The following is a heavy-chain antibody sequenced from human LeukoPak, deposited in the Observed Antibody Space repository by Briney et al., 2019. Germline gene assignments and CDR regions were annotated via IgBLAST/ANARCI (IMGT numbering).Heavy chain of an antibody. CDR2: ISSSGSTI. Sequence: GGSLRLSCAASGFTFSSYEMNWVRQAPGKGLEWVSYISSSGSTIYYADSVKGRFTISRDNAKNSLYLQMNSLRAEDTAVYYCARWNYYGSGSPYDYYYGMDVWGQGTTVTVSS. CDR1: GFTFSSYE. J-gene: IGHJ6*02. CDR3: ARWNYYGSGSPYDYYYGMDV. D-gene: IGHD3-10*01. V-gene: IGHV3-48*03.